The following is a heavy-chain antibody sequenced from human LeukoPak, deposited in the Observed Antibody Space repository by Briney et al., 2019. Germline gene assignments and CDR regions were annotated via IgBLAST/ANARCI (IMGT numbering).Heavy chain of an antibody. V-gene: IGHV1-18*01. J-gene: IGHJ6*02. CDR1: GYTFTSYG. Sequence: ASVKVSCKASGYTFTSYGISWVRQAPGQGLEWMGWISAYNGNTNYAQKFQGRVTITADKSTSTAYMELSSLRSEDTAVYYCARDRTIYYGMDVWGQGTTVTVSS. CDR3: ARDRTIYYGMDV. D-gene: IGHD1-1*01. CDR2: ISAYNGNT.